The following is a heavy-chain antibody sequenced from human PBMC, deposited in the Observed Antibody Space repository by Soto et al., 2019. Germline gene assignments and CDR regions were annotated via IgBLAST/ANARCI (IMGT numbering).Heavy chain of an antibody. J-gene: IGHJ6*02. CDR1: GFTFSSYG. V-gene: IGHV3-33*01. CDR3: GSGDYGGNTKADSYYDYYGMDV. Sequence: GGSLRLSCAASGFTFSSYGMHWVRQAPGKGLEGVAVIWYDGSNKYYADSVKGRFTISRENSKNTLSLQMNRLRGEDTSVYYCGSGDYGGNTKADSYYDYYGMDVWGQGTTVTVSS. D-gene: IGHD4-17*01. CDR2: IWYDGSNK.